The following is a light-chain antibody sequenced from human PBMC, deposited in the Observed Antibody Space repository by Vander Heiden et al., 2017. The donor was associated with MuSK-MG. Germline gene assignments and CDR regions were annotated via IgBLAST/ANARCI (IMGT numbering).Light chain of an antibody. CDR2: DAS. CDR3: QQDYNPLST. Sequence: DIQMTQSPSSLSASVGDRVTITCQASQDISNYLNWYQQKPGKAPKLLIYDASNLETGVPSRFSGSGSGTDFTFTISSLQPEDIATYYCQQDYNPLSTFGHGTKVDIK. CDR1: QDISNY. V-gene: IGKV1-33*01. J-gene: IGKJ3*01.